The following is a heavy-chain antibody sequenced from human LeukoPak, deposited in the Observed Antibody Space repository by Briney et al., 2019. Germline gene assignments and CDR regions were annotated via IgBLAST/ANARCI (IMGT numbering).Heavy chain of an antibody. J-gene: IGHJ4*02. Sequence: GGSLRLSCAASGFTFSSYSMNWVRQAPGKGLEWVGRIKSKTDGGTTDYAAPVKGRFTISRDDSKNTLYLQMNSLKTEDTAVYYCSTTYYYDSSEGYWGQGTLVTVSS. V-gene: IGHV3-15*07. D-gene: IGHD3-22*01. CDR1: GFTFSSYS. CDR2: IKSKTDGGTT. CDR3: STTYYYDSSEGY.